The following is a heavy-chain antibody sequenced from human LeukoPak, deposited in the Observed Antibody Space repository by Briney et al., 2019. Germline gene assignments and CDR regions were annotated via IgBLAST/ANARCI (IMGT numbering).Heavy chain of an antibody. CDR2: ISGSGGST. V-gene: IGHV3-23*01. CDR1: GFTFSSYA. Sequence: GGSLRLSCAASGFTFSSYAMSWVRQAPGKGLEWVSGISGSGGSTYYADSVKGRFTISRDNSKNTLYLQMKSLSAEDTAVYYCAKDLSGGYDYFAYWGQGTLVTVSS. CDR3: AKDLSGGYDYFAY. J-gene: IGHJ4*02. D-gene: IGHD5-12*01.